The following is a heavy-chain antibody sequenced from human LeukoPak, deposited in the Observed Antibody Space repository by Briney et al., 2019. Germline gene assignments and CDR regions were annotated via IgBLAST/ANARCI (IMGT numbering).Heavy chain of an antibody. CDR1: GFTLSNYA. Sequence: GRSLRLSCAASGFTLSNYAMHWVRQAPGKGLEWVAVISYDGSDKFYADSVKGRFTISRDNSKNTLYLQMNSLRAEDTAVYYCAKNRVVFNLNYAYYFDYWGQGTLVTVSS. J-gene: IGHJ4*02. CDR3: AKNRVVFNLNYAYYFDY. D-gene: IGHD1-7*01. CDR2: ISYDGSDK. V-gene: IGHV3-30*18.